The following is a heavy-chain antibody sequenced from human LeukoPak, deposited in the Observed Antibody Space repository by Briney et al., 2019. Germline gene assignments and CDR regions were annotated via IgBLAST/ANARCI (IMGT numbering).Heavy chain of an antibody. D-gene: IGHD5-18*01. Sequence: ASVKVSCKVSGYTLTELSMHWVRQAPGKGLEWMGGFDPEDGETIYAQKFQGRVTMTEDTSTDTAYMELSRLRSEDTTVYYCATTRGYSYGRPHYYYYMDVWGKGTTVTVSS. CDR3: ATTRGYSYGRPHYYYYMDV. CDR2: FDPEDGET. J-gene: IGHJ6*03. V-gene: IGHV1-24*01. CDR1: GYTLTELS.